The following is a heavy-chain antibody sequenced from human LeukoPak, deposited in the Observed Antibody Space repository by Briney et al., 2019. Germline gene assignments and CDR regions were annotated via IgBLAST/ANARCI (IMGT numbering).Heavy chain of an antibody. CDR3: ARAGRDGYPIDY. Sequence: GGSLRLSCAASGLTVSSNYMSWVRQAPGKGLEWVSVIYSGGSTYYTDSVKGRFTISRDTSKNTLYLQMNSLRAEDTAVYYCARAGRDGYPIDYWGQGTLVTVSS. CDR1: GLTVSSNY. D-gene: IGHD5-24*01. V-gene: IGHV3-66*01. J-gene: IGHJ4*02. CDR2: IYSGGST.